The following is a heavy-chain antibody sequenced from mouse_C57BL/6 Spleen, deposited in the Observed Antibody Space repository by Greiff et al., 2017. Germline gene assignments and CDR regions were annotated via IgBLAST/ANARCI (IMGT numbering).Heavy chain of an antibody. CDR1: GFTFSDFY. D-gene: IGHD2-4*01. J-gene: IGHJ4*01. CDR2: SRNKANDYTT. V-gene: IGHV7-1*01. CDR3: ARDADYAGAMDY. Sequence: EVQGVESGGGLVQSGRSLRLSCATSGFTFSDFYMEWVRQAPGKGLEWIAASRNKANDYTTEYSASVKGRFIVSRDTSQSILYLQMNALRAEDTAIYYCARDADYAGAMDYWGQGTSVTVSS.